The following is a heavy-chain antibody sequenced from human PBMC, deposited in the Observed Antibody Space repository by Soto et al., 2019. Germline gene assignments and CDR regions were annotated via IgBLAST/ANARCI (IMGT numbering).Heavy chain of an antibody. CDR2: IIPVLGVT. Sequence: QVQLVQSGAEVRKPGSSVEVSCMASGSTFSSYTVNWVRQAPGQGLEWIGRIIPVLGVTHYARRFQGRVTITADRAGXTXYXXLTSRTSDDTAVYYCARRRYCGVDCYNKFYYGMDVWGQGTTVTVSS. V-gene: IGHV1-69*02. CDR3: ARRRYCGVDCYNKFYYGMDV. D-gene: IGHD2-21*02. CDR1: GSTFSSYT. J-gene: IGHJ6*02.